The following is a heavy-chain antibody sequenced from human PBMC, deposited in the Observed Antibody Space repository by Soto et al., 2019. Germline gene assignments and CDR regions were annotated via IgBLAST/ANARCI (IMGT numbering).Heavy chain of an antibody. D-gene: IGHD1-26*01. J-gene: IGHJ6*02. CDR1: GYTFTSYG. CDR3: AXDNSGSYGYHYYYGRDV. Sequence: ASVKVSCEASGYTFTSYGISWVRQAPGQGLGWMGWISAYHGNTNYAQKLQGRVTMTTDTSTSTAYMKLRSLRSDDTAVYYCAXDNSGSYGYHYYYGRDVWGQGTTGTVAS. CDR2: ISAYHGNT. V-gene: IGHV1-18*04.